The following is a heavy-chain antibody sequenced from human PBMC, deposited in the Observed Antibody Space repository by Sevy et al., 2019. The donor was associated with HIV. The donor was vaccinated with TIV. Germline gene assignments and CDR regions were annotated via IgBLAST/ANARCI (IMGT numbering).Heavy chain of an antibody. D-gene: IGHD3-10*01. CDR3: ARAPGVVRGVVITALDY. Sequence: RGSLRLSCAASGFTVSSNYMNWVRQAPGKGLEWVSVIYSSGNTFYADSVKGRFTISRDNSKNTLYLQMNSLRAEDTAMYYCARAPGVVRGVVITALDYWGQGTLVTVSS. CDR1: GFTVSSNY. V-gene: IGHV3-53*01. J-gene: IGHJ4*02. CDR2: IYSSGNT.